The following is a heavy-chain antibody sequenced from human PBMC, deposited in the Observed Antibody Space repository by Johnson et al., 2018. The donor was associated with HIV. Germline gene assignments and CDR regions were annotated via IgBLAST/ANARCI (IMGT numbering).Heavy chain of an antibody. J-gene: IGHJ3*02. CDR3: ARADWNHGGAFDI. CDR2: INSDGSST. D-gene: IGHD1-1*01. V-gene: IGHV3-74*02. CDR1: GFTFKSYG. Sequence: VQLVESGGGVVQPGRSLRLSCAASGFTFKSYGMSWVRQAPGKGLEWVSRINSDGSSTSYADSVKGRFTISRDNAKNTLYLQMNSLRAEDTAVYYCARADWNHGGAFDIWGQGTMVTVSS.